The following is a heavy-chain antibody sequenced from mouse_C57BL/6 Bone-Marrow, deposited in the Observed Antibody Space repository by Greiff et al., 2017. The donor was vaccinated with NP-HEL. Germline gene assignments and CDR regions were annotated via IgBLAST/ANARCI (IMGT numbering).Heavy chain of an antibody. CDR1: GYTFTSYW. J-gene: IGHJ4*01. CDR3: AREDYYGFYAMDY. CDR2: IDPNSGGT. D-gene: IGHD1-1*01. V-gene: IGHV1-72*01. Sequence: QVQLQQPGAELVKPGASVKLSCKASGYTFTSYWMHWVKQRPGRGLEWIGRIDPNSGGTKYNEKFKSKATLTVDKPSSTAYMQLSSLTSEDSAVYDCAREDYYGFYAMDYWGQGTSVTVSS.